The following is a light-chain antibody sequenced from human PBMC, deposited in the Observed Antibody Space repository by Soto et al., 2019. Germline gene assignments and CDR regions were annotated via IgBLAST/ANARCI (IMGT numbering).Light chain of an antibody. CDR2: DVF. J-gene: IGLJ2*01. V-gene: IGLV2-8*01. Sequence: QSALTQPPSASGSPGQSITISCTGTSSDVGTYNDVAWYQQKPGIAPKLMIYDVFKRPSGVPDRFSGSKSGNTASLTVSGLRAEDEADYYCAAWDDTLSGVVFGGGTKLTVL. CDR1: SSDVGTYND. CDR3: AAWDDTLSGVV.